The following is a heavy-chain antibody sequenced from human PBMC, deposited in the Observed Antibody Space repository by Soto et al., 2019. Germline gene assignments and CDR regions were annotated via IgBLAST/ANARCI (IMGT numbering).Heavy chain of an antibody. V-gene: IGHV2-5*02. J-gene: IGHJ4*02. CDR1: GFSLTNSGVG. CDR3: THRRSITVSTSRGVCDY. D-gene: IGHD3-9*01. Sequence: QVTLKESGPTLVKPTQTLTLTCTFSGFSLTNSGVGVGWIRQPPGKALEWLAHIYWDDDKRYSPSLKSRLTIAKDTSRNQVVLTMTDLDPVDTATYYCTHRRSITVSTSRGVCDYWGQGTLITVSS. CDR2: IYWDDDK.